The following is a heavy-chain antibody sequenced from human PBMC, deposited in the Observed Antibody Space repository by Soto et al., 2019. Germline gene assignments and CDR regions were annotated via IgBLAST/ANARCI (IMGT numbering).Heavy chain of an antibody. D-gene: IGHD3-9*01. CDR3: ARDLSYYDISYYAFDI. Sequence: ASVKVSCKASGYTFTIYAMLWVRQAPGQRLEWMGWINAGNGNTKYSQKFQGRVTITRDTSASTAYMELSSLRSEDTAVYYCARDLSYYDISYYAFDIWGQGTMVTVSS. CDR2: INAGNGNT. V-gene: IGHV1-3*01. J-gene: IGHJ3*02. CDR1: GYTFTIYA.